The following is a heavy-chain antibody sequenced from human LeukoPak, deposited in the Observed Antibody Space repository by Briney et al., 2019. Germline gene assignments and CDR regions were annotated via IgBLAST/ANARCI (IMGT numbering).Heavy chain of an antibody. CDR1: GYTFTSYG. Sequence: ASVKVSCKASGYTFTSYGISWVRQAPGQGLEWMGWISAYNGNTNYAQTLQGRVTMTTDTSTSTAYMELRSLRSDDTAVYYCARDVLTGTNGDYYYYMDVWGKGTTVTVSS. J-gene: IGHJ6*03. D-gene: IGHD1-7*01. V-gene: IGHV1-18*01. CDR3: ARDVLTGTNGDYYYYMDV. CDR2: ISAYNGNT.